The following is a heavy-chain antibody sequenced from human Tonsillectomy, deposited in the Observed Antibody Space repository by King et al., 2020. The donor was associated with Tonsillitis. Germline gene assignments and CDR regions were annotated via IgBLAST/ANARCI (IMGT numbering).Heavy chain of an antibody. CDR2: ISYSGST. CDR1: GGSISSGGYF. Sequence: QLQLQESGPGLVKPSQTLSLTCTVSGGSISSGGYFWTWIRRHPGKGLEWIGYISYSGSTNYNPSLRSRVTISEDTSKSQFSLKLNSVTAADTAVYYCARDGSNGDYLRTTGFDVWGQGTMVTVSS. CDR3: ARDGSNGDYLRTTGFDV. J-gene: IGHJ3*01. D-gene: IGHD4-17*01. V-gene: IGHV4-31*03.